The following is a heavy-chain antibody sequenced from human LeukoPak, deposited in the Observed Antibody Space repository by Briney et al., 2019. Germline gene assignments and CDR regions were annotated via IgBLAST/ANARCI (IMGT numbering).Heavy chain of an antibody. D-gene: IGHD4-17*01. CDR1: GYTFTSYG. CDR2: ISAYNGNT. J-gene: IGHJ4*01. CDR3: ARSRGGYGDYYFDY. Sequence: ASVKVSCKVSGYTFTSYGISWVRQAPGQGLEWMGWISAYNGNTNYAQKLQGRVTMTTDTSTSTAYMELRSLRSDDTAVYYCARSRGGYGDYYFDYWGHGTLVTVSS. V-gene: IGHV1-18*01.